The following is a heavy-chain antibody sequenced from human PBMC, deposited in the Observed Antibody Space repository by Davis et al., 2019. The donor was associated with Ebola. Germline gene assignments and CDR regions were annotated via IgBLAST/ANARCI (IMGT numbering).Heavy chain of an antibody. CDR2: IKQDGSEK. J-gene: IGHJ5*02. CDR3: ARGRFYCSSTNCYWFDP. D-gene: IGHD2-2*01. V-gene: IGHV3-7*01. CDR1: GFIFSSFW. Sequence: PGGSLRLSCATSGFIFSSFWMSWVRQAPGKWLEWVANIKQDGSEKYFVDSVEGRFTISRDNAKNSLYLQMNSLRAEDTAVYYCARGRFYCSSTNCYWFDPWGQGTLVTVSS.